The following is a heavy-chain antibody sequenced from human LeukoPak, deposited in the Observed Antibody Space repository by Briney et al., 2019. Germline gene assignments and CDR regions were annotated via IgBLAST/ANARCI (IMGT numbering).Heavy chain of an antibody. V-gene: IGHV3-23*01. Sequence: GGSLRLSCAASGFTFSSYAMSWVRQAPGKGLGWVSAISGSGGSTYYADSVKGRFTISRDNSKNTLYLQMNSLRAEDTAVYYCAKGCNCSGGSCYPALDYWGQGTLVTVSS. D-gene: IGHD2-15*01. CDR2: ISGSGGST. J-gene: IGHJ4*02. CDR1: GFTFSSYA. CDR3: AKGCNCSGGSCYPALDY.